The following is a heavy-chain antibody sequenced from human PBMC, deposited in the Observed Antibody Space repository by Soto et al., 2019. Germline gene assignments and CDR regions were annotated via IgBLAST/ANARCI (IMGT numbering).Heavy chain of an antibody. CDR2: IIPIFGTA. J-gene: IGHJ6*02. CDR1: GGTFSSYA. Sequence: ASVKVSCKASGGTFSSYAISWVRQAPGQGLEWMGGIIPIFGTANYAQKFQGRVTITADESTSTAYMELSSLRSEDTAVYYCARLPPSSSWENYYYYGMDVWGQGTTVTVSS. D-gene: IGHD6-13*01. V-gene: IGHV1-69*13. CDR3: ARLPPSSSWENYYYYGMDV.